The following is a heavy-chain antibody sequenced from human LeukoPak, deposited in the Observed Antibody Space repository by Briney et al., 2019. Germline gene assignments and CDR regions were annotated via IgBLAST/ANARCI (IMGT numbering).Heavy chain of an antibody. J-gene: IGHJ4*02. V-gene: IGHV4-34*01. CDR1: GGSISSYY. D-gene: IGHD2-21*02. CDR2: INHSGST. CDR3: ARGDLVVVTADY. Sequence: PSETLSLTCTVSGGSISSYYWSWIRQPPGKGLEWIGEINHSGSTNYNPSLKSRVTISVDTSKNQFSLKLSSVTAADTAVYYCARGDLVVVTADYWGQGTLVTVSS.